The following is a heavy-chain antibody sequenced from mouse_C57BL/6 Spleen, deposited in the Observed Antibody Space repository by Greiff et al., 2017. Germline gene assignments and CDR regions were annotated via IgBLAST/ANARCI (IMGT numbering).Heavy chain of an antibody. D-gene: IGHD1-1*01. CDR3: ARYYYGSSYYY. Sequence: EVQLQESGPELVKPGASVKMSCKASGYTFTDYNMHWVKQSHGKSLEWIGYINPNNGGTSYNQKFKGKATLTVNKSSSTAYMELRSLTSEDSAVYYCARYYYGSSYYYWGQGTTLTVSS. CDR1: GYTFTDYN. J-gene: IGHJ2*01. V-gene: IGHV1-22*01. CDR2: INPNNGGT.